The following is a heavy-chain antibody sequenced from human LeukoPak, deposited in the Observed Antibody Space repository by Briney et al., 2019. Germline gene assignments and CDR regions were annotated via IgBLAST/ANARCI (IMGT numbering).Heavy chain of an antibody. CDR2: INWNGGST. CDR3: ARVLGCTNGVCPYYYYYYMDV. V-gene: IGHV3-20*04. Sequence: GGSLRLSCAASGFTFDDYGMSWVRQAPGKGLEWVSGINWNGGSTGYADSVKGRFTISRDNAKNPLYLQMNSPRAEDTALHYCARVLGCTNGVCPYYYYYYMDVWGKGTTVTVSS. J-gene: IGHJ6*03. D-gene: IGHD2-8*01. CDR1: GFTFDDYG.